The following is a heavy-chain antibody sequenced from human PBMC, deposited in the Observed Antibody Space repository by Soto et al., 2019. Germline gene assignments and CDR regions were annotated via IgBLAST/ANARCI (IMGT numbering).Heavy chain of an antibody. J-gene: IGHJ6*02. CDR2: ISYDGSNK. Sequence: QVQLVESGGGVVQPGRSLRLSCAASGFTFSSYAMHWVRQAPGKGLEWVAVISYDGSNKYYADSVKGRFTISRDNSKNTLYLQMNSLRAEDTAVYYCARDRGGITIFGVAFSGMDVWGQETTVTVSS. D-gene: IGHD3-3*01. V-gene: IGHV3-30-3*01. CDR3: ARDRGGITIFGVAFSGMDV. CDR1: GFTFSSYA.